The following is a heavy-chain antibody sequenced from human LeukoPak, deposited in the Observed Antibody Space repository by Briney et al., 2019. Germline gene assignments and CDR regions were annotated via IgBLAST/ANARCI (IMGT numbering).Heavy chain of an antibody. Sequence: SGTLSLTCTVSGGSIGTYYWSWIRQPPGKGLEWIGYIYYSGSTNHNPSLKSRVTISVDTSKNQFSLKLSSVTAADTAVYYCARDGGYDYHYYYGTDVWGQGTTVTVSS. V-gene: IGHV4-59*12. CDR2: IYYSGST. CDR3: ARDGGYDYHYYYGTDV. CDR1: GGSIGTYY. J-gene: IGHJ6*02. D-gene: IGHD5-12*01.